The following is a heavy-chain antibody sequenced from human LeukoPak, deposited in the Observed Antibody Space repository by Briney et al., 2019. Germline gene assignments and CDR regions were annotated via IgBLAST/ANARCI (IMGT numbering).Heavy chain of an antibody. CDR3: ARGGYSSSSGFDY. V-gene: IGHV3-21*01. Sequence: PGGSLRLSCAASGFTFSSYSMNWVRQAPGKGLEWASSISSSSSYIYYADSVEGRFTISRDNAKNSLYLQMNSLRAEDTAVYYCARGGYSSSSGFDYWGQGTLVTVSS. D-gene: IGHD6-6*01. J-gene: IGHJ4*02. CDR1: GFTFSSYS. CDR2: ISSSSSYI.